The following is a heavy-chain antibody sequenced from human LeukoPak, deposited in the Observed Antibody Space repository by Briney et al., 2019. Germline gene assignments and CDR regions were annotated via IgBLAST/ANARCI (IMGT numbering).Heavy chain of an antibody. Sequence: ASAKVSCKASGYTFTGYYMHWVRQAPGQGLEWMGWINPNSGGTNYAQKFQGRVTMTRDTSISTAYMELSRLRSDDTAVYYCARDHRSGSYYEFDYWGQGTLVTVSS. D-gene: IGHD1-26*01. CDR1: GYTFTGYY. J-gene: IGHJ4*02. V-gene: IGHV1-2*02. CDR2: INPNSGGT. CDR3: ARDHRSGSYYEFDY.